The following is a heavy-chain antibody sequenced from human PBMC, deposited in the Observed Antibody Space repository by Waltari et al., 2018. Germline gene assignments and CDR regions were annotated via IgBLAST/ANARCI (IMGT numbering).Heavy chain of an antibody. D-gene: IGHD6-13*01. CDR3: ARLEQQLVRRFGYWFDP. Sequence: QVQLVQSVAEVKKPSDTLSLTCTVSGGSISSSRSYWGGLRQPPGKGLEWSGSIYYSGSTYYNPSLKSRVTISVDTSKTQFSLKLSSVTAADTAVYYCARLEQQLVRRFGYWFDPWGQGTLVTVSS. J-gene: IGHJ5*02. CDR1: GGSISSSRSY. V-gene: IGHV4-39*01. CDR2: IYYSGST.